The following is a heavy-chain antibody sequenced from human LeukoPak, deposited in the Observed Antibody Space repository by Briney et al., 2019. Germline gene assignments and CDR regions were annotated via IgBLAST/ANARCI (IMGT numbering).Heavy chain of an antibody. D-gene: IGHD2-15*01. Sequence: PGGSLRLSCAASGFTFSGSAMNWARQAPGRGLEGVSFFTSGSTTIYYADSVKGRFSISRDNAKNSLYLQMNSLRAEDAAVYYCAKAPVTSCRGAFCYPFDYWGQGTLVTVSS. CDR2: FTSGSTTI. CDR3: AKAPVTSCRGAFCYPFDY. CDR1: GFTFSGSA. J-gene: IGHJ4*02. V-gene: IGHV3-48*01.